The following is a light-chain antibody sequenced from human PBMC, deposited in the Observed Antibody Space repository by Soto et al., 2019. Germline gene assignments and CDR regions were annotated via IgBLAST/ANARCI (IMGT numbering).Light chain of an antibody. CDR3: SSYTRSSTRV. CDR2: DVS. Sequence: QSALAQPASVSGSPGQSITISCTGTSSDVGGYNYVSWYQHHPGNAPKLLIYDVSTRPSGVSNRFSGSKSGNTASLTISVLQAEDEADYYCSSYTRSSTRVFGTGTKVTVL. J-gene: IGLJ1*01. V-gene: IGLV2-14*03. CDR1: SSDVGGYNY.